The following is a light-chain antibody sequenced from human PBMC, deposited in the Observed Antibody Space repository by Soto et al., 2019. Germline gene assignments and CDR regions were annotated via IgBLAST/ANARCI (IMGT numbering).Light chain of an antibody. V-gene: IGKV3-20*01. CDR1: QSVSSSY. CDR2: GAS. Sequence: EIVLTQSPGTLSLSPGKRSTLSCRASQSVSSSYLAWYQQKPGQAPRLLIYGASSRATGIPDRFSGSGSGTDFTLTISRLEPEDFAVYYCQQYGSSRGYTFGQGTKLEIK. J-gene: IGKJ2*01. CDR3: QQYGSSRGYT.